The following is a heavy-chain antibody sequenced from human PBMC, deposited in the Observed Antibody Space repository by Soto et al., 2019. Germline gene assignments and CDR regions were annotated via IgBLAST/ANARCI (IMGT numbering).Heavy chain of an antibody. Sequence: SETLSLTCTVSGGSISSYYWSWIRQPPGKGLEWIGYIYYSGSTNYNPSLKSRVTISVDTSKNQFSLKLSSVTAADTAVYYCARVVRGDCYFDPWGQGTLVTVSS. CDR2: IYYSGST. CDR1: GGSISSYY. V-gene: IGHV4-59*01. D-gene: IGHD2-21*02. CDR3: ARVVRGDCYFDP. J-gene: IGHJ5*02.